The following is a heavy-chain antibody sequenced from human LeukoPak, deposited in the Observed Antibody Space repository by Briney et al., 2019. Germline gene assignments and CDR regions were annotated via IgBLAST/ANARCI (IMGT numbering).Heavy chain of an antibody. Sequence: ASVKVSCKASGYTFTGYYMDWVRQAPGQGLEWMGRINPNSGGTNYAQKFQGRVTMTRDTSSSTAYMELSRLRSDDTAVYYCASFYGGIYYYYGMDVWGQGTTVTVSS. V-gene: IGHV1-2*06. CDR3: ASFYGGIYYYYGMDV. CDR1: GYTFTGYY. J-gene: IGHJ6*02. CDR2: INPNSGGT. D-gene: IGHD4-23*01.